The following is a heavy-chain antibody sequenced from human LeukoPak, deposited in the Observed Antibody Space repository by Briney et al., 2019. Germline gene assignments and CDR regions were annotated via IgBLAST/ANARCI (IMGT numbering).Heavy chain of an antibody. CDR1: RFTFSSCG. J-gene: IGHJ4*02. V-gene: IGHV3-30*03. CDR3: AIGADYCFPN. D-gene: IGHD2/OR15-2a*01. Sequence: GRSLRLSCAVSRFTFSSCGMHRVRQAPGKGLEWVTIISYHGSNKYYADSVKGRFTISRDNSKNTLYLQMNSLRPEDTALYFCAIGADYCFPNWGQGTLVTVSS. CDR2: ISYHGSNK.